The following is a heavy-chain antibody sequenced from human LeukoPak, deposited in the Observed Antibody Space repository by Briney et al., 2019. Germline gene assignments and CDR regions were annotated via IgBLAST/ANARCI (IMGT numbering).Heavy chain of an antibody. D-gene: IGHD1-26*01. CDR1: GFTFSDYY. V-gene: IGHV3-11*01. CDR2: ISSSGSTV. Sequence: GGSLRLSCAASGFTFSDYYMNWIRQAPGKGLEWVSYISSSGSTVYCADSVKGRFTISRDNAKSSLYLQMNSLRAEDTAVYYCAKVVVGAPYGLDVWGQGTTVTVSS. CDR3: AKVVVGAPYGLDV. J-gene: IGHJ6*02.